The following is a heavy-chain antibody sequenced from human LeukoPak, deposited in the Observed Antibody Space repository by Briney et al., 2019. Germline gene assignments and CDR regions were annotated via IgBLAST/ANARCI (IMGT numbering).Heavy chain of an antibody. CDR3: ARQTGSGLFILP. J-gene: IGHJ4*02. Sequence: SETLSLTCTVSGGSISSYYWSWIRQPPGKGLEWIGSIYYSGNTYYNASLKSQVSISIDTSKNQFSLRLTSVAAADTAVYYCARQTGSGLFILPGGQGTLVTVSS. CDR2: IYYSGNT. CDR1: GGSISSYY. V-gene: IGHV4-39*01. D-gene: IGHD3/OR15-3a*01.